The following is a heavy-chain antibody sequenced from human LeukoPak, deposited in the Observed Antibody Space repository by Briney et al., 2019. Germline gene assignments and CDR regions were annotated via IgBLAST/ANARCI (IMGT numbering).Heavy chain of an antibody. CDR1: GGSISSSGYY. D-gene: IGHD2-2*01. CDR2: IYYSGST. CDR3: ARVLGYCSSTSCSYAFDI. V-gene: IGHV4-39*07. J-gene: IGHJ3*02. Sequence: PSETLSLTCTASGGSISSSGYYWGWIRQSPGKGLECIGTIYYSGSTYYNPSLKSRATISVDTSKNQFSLKLSSVTAADTAVYYCARVLGYCSSTSCSYAFDIWGQGTMVTVSS.